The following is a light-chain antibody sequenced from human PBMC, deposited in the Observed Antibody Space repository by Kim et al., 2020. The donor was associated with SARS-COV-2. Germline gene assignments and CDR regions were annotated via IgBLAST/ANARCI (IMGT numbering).Light chain of an antibody. CDR2: DAS. V-gene: IGKV3-15*01. CDR1: QSLSSD. J-gene: IGKJ4*01. Sequence: VSPGERATLSCRASQSLSSDLGWYQQRPGQAPRLLIYDASTRATGIPARFSGSGSGTDFSLTISSLQSEDFGIYYCQQYNVWPLTFGGGTKVEIK. CDR3: QQYNVWPLT.